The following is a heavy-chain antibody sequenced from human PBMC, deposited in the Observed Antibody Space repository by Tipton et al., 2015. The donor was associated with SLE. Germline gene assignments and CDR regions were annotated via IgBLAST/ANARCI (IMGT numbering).Heavy chain of an antibody. CDR3: ARLFGWGDYVDY. J-gene: IGHJ4*02. CDR2: IYTSGST. D-gene: IGHD3-10*01. V-gene: IGHV4-4*09. CDR1: GFTFSSYG. Sequence: LRLSCAASGFTFSSYGMHWVRQAPGKGLEWIGYIYTSGSTNYNPSLKSRVTISVDTSKNQFSLKLSSVTAVDTAVYYCARLFGWGDYVDYWGQGTLVTVSS.